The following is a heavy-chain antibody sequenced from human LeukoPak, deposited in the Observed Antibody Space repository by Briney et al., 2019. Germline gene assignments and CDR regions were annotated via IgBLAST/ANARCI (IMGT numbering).Heavy chain of an antibody. Sequence: GGSLRLSCAVSGFSVSSNYMGWVRQAPGKGLEWVSYISGSGRTIYYADSVKGRFTISRDNAKNSLYLQMKSLRAEDTALYYRAKIGAYSYYYMDVWGKGTTVTISS. CDR2: ISGSGRTI. CDR3: AKIGAYSYYYMDV. V-gene: IGHV3-11*04. D-gene: IGHD2/OR15-2a*01. CDR1: GFSVSSNY. J-gene: IGHJ6*03.